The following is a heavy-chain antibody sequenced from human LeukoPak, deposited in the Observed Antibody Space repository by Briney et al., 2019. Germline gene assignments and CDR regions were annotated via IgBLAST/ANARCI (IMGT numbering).Heavy chain of an antibody. J-gene: IGHJ4*02. CDR3: ARVGAYSSSWYRFYYFDY. Sequence: KPGGSLRLSCAASGFTFSSYSMNWVRQAPGKGLEWIGEINHSGSTKYNPSLKSRVTISVDTSKNQFSLTLSSVTAADTAVYYCARVGAYSSSWYRFYYFDYWGQGTLVTVSS. V-gene: IGHV4-34*01. D-gene: IGHD6-13*01. CDR1: GFTFSSYS. CDR2: INHSGST.